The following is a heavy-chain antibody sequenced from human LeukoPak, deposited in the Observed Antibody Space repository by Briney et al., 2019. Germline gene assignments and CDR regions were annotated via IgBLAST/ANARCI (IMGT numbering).Heavy chain of an antibody. CDR1: GYTFTSYG. CDR3: ARGAELRTIFGVTSGAHYYMDV. J-gene: IGHJ6*03. D-gene: IGHD3-3*01. CDR2: ISAYNGNT. Sequence: ASVKVSCKASGYTFTSYGISWVRQAPGQGLEWMGWISAYNGNTNYAQKLQGRVTMTTDTSTSTAYMELRSLRSGDTAVYYCARGAELRTIFGVTSGAHYYMDVWGKGTTVTVSS. V-gene: IGHV1-18*01.